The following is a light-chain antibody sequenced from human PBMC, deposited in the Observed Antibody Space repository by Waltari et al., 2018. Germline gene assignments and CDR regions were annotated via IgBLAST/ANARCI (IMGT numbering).Light chain of an antibody. J-gene: IGKJ1*01. Sequence: DIQMTQSPSTLSASVGDRVTITCRASQSISSWLAWYQQKPGKAPNLLIYKASTLESGVPDRFSASGAGTEFTLTISSLQPEDFATYHCQQYSSYRAFGQGTTVEIK. CDR1: QSISSW. CDR2: KAS. CDR3: QQYSSYRA. V-gene: IGKV1-5*03.